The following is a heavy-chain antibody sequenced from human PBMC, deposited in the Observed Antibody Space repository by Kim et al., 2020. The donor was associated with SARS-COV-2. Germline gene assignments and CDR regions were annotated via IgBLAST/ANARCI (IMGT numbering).Heavy chain of an antibody. V-gene: IGHV3-30*07. Sequence: VKGRFTISRDNCKNTLYLQMNSLRAEDTAVYYCARDRPRGVRGVTKIFDYWGQGTLVTVSS. CDR3: ARDRPRGVRGVTKIFDY. D-gene: IGHD3-10*01. J-gene: IGHJ4*02.